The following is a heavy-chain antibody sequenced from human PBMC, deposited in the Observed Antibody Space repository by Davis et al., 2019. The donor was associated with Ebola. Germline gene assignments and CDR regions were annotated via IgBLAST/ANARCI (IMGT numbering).Heavy chain of an antibody. CDR3: TRGAAATLNDGMDV. CDR1: GYSFTSYE. V-gene: IGHV1-8*01. J-gene: IGHJ6*04. Sequence: ASVKVSCKASGYSFTSYEINWVRQATGQGLEWMGWMNPNSGNTGHAQKFQGSVSMTRTTSISTAFMELNSLRSEDTAVYYCTRGAAATLNDGMDVWGEGTTVTVSS. D-gene: IGHD6-25*01. CDR2: MNPNSGNT.